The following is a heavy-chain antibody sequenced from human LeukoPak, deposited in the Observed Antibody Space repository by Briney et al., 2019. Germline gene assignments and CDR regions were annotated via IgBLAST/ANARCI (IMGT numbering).Heavy chain of an antibody. CDR2: VDPEDGET. CDR1: GYTFTDYY. D-gene: IGHD4-11*01. J-gene: IGHJ4*02. CDR3: ATDRIVLSYSNYTSVDY. Sequence: ASVKISCKVSGYTFTDYYMHWVQQAPGKGLEWMGLVDPEDGETIYAEKFQGRVTITADTSTDTAYMELSSLRSEDTAVYYCATDRIVLSYSNYTSVDYWGQGTLVTVSP. V-gene: IGHV1-69-2*01.